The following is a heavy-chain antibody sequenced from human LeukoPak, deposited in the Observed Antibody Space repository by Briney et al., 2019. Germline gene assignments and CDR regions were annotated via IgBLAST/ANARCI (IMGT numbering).Heavy chain of an antibody. Sequence: ASVKVSCKVSGGSFNRYSFDWVRQAPGQGLEWMGGFDPEDGETIYAQKFQGRVTMTEDTSTDTAYMELSSLRSEDTAVYYCATDLRSSYDFWSGYYTPYFDYWGQGTLVTVSS. CDR3: ATDLRSSYDFWSGYYTPYFDY. CDR1: GGSFNRYS. V-gene: IGHV1-24*01. CDR2: FDPEDGET. J-gene: IGHJ4*02. D-gene: IGHD3-3*01.